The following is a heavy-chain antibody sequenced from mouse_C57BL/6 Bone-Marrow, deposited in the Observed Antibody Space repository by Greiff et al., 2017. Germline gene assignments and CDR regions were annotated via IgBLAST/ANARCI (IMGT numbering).Heavy chain of an antibody. CDR1: GYTFTTYP. V-gene: IGHV1-47*01. CDR3: ARGGNYGGYYFDY. CDR2: FHPYNDDT. D-gene: IGHD2-1*01. J-gene: IGHJ2*01. Sequence: QVQLQQPGAELVMPGASVKLSCKASGYTFTTYPIEWMKQNHGKSLEWIGNFHPYNDDTKYNEKFKGKATLTVEKSSSTVYLELIRLTSDDSAVYYCARGGNYGGYYFDYWGQGTTLTVSS.